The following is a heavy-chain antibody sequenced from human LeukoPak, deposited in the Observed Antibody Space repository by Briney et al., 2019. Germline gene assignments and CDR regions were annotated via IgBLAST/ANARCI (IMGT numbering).Heavy chain of an antibody. Sequence: ASVTVSCKASGYTFTSYDINWVRQATGQGLEWMGWMNPNSGNTGYAQKSQGRVTMTRNTSISTAYMELSSLRSEDTAVYYCARGGSFLRFLEWSYYYGMDVWGQGTTVTVSS. D-gene: IGHD3-3*01. CDR3: ARGGSFLRFLEWSYYYGMDV. CDR2: MNPNSGNT. J-gene: IGHJ6*02. CDR1: GYTFTSYD. V-gene: IGHV1-8*01.